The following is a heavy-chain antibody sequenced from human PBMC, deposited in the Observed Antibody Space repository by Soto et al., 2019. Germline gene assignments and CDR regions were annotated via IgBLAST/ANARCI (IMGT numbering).Heavy chain of an antibody. V-gene: IGHV4-34*01. J-gene: IGHJ6*02. D-gene: IGHD2-2*01. CDR2: INHSGST. CDR3: ARGAGYCSSTSCYVTYYYYYHGMDV. CDR1: SFSGYY. Sequence: SFSGYYWSWIRQPPGKGLEWIGEINHSGSTNYNPSLKSRVAISVDTSKNQFSLKLSSVTAADTAVYYCARGAGYCSSTSCYVTYYYYYHGMDVWGQGTTVTVSS.